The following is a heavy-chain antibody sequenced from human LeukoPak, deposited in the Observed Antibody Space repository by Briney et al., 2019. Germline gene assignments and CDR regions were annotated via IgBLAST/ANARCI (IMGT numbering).Heavy chain of an antibody. D-gene: IGHD6-13*01. CDR3: TRVQAGRAGLMDV. V-gene: IGHV3-74*01. J-gene: IGHJ6*02. CDR1: GFTLSSYW. CDR2: IDPDGSTT. Sequence: GGSLRLSCAASGFTLSSYWMHWVRQAPGEGLVWVSRIDPDGSTTNYADSVKGRFTTSRDNAKDTLYLQMNSLRAEDTALYYCTRVQAGRAGLMDVWGRGTTVTVSS.